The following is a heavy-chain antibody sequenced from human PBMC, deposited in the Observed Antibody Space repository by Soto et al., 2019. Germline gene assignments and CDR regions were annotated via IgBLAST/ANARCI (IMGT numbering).Heavy chain of an antibody. Sequence: QVHLQQWGAGLLKPSETLSLTCAVYGGSFSGYYCSWIRQPPGKGLEWIGEINHSGSTNYNPSLTSRVTISVDRSKNQFSLKLSSVTAADTAVYYCARGESVATIFGGLVPFHYWGQGTLVTVSS. CDR1: GGSFSGYY. J-gene: IGHJ4*02. CDR2: INHSGST. V-gene: IGHV4-34*01. D-gene: IGHD2-21*01. CDR3: ARGESVATIFGGLVPFHY.